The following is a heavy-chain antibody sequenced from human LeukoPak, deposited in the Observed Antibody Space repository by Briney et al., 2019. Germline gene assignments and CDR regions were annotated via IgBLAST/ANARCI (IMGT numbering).Heavy chain of an antibody. CDR3: AKHDYGDYHLEYYYYYMDV. Sequence: GGSLRLSCAASGFTFSSYWMSWVRQAPGKGLEWVANIKQDGSEKYYVDSVKGRFTISRDNAKNSLYLQMNSLRAEDTAVYYCAKHDYGDYHLEYYYYYMDVWGKGTTVTISS. CDR2: IKQDGSEK. CDR1: GFTFSSYW. J-gene: IGHJ6*03. V-gene: IGHV3-7*01. D-gene: IGHD4-17*01.